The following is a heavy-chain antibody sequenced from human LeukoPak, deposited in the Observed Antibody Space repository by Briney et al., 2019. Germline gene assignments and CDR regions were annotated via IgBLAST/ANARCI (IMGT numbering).Heavy chain of an antibody. Sequence: GASVKVSCKASGYTFTSYGISWVRQAPGQGLEWMGWNSAYNGNTNYAQKLQGRVTMTTDTSTSTAYMELRSLRSDDTAVYYCAREITMVRGVIITPPWFDPWGQGTLVTVSS. V-gene: IGHV1-18*01. J-gene: IGHJ5*02. CDR2: NSAYNGNT. CDR3: AREITMVRGVIITPPWFDP. CDR1: GYTFTSYG. D-gene: IGHD3-10*01.